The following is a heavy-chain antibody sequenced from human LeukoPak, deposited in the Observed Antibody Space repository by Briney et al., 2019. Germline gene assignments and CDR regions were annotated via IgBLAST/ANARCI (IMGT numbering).Heavy chain of an antibody. CDR2: IKQDGSEK. J-gene: IGHJ4*02. Sequence: GGSLRLSCAASGFTFSSYWMSWVRQAPGKGLEWVANIKQDGSEKYYVDSVKGRFTISRDNAKNSLYLRMNSLRAEDTAVYYCARDNIAVAGFTSYFDYWGQGTLVTVSS. CDR3: ARDNIAVAGFTSYFDY. CDR1: GFTFSSYW. V-gene: IGHV3-7*01. D-gene: IGHD6-19*01.